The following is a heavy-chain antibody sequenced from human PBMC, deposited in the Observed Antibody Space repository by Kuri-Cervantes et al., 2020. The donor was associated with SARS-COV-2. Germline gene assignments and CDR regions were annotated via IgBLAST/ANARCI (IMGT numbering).Heavy chain of an antibody. D-gene: IGHD2-2*01. CDR1: GFTFSSYW. CDR2: IKQDGSEK. J-gene: IGHJ2*01. V-gene: IGHV3-7*01. CDR3: ARDLGGSTSQDWYFDL. Sequence: GESLKISCAASGFTFSSYWMSWVRQAPGKGLEWVANIKQDGSEKYYVDSVKGRFTISRDNSKNTLYLQMNSLRAEDMAVYYCARDLGGSTSQDWYFDLWGRGTLVTVSS.